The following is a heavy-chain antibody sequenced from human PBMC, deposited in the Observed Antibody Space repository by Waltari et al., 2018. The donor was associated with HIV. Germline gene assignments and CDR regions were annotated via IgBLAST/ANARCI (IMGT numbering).Heavy chain of an antibody. Sequence: QVQLQQWGAGLLKPSETLSLTCAVYGGSFSGYYWSWIRQPPGKGLEWIGEINHSGSTNYNPSLKSRVTISVDTSKNQFSLKLSSVTAADTAVYYCARIGVAAAAQYFQHWGQGTLVTVSS. CDR3: ARIGVAAAAQYFQH. CDR2: INHSGST. J-gene: IGHJ1*01. CDR1: GGSFSGYY. D-gene: IGHD6-13*01. V-gene: IGHV4-34*01.